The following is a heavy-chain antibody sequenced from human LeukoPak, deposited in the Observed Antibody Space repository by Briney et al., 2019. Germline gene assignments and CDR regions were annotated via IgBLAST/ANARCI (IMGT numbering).Heavy chain of an antibody. J-gene: IGHJ4*02. Sequence: ASVKVSCKASGGTFSSYAISWVRQAPGQGLEWMGGIIPIFGTANYAQKFQGRVTITADESTSTAYMELSSLRSEDTAVYYCARGQPGKYSSGWSPFDYWGQGTLVTVSS. CDR3: ARGQPGKYSSGWSPFDY. CDR2: IIPIFGTA. V-gene: IGHV1-69*13. CDR1: GGTFSSYA. D-gene: IGHD6-19*01.